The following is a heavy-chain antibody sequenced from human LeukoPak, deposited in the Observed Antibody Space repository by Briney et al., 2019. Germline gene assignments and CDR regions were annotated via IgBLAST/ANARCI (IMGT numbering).Heavy chain of an antibody. CDR2: IYPGDSDT. J-gene: IGHJ4*02. V-gene: IGHV5-51*01. CDR3: ARHNVRYYDRSGPNYFDY. CDR1: GYSFPSYW. Sequence: GESLKISCKGSGYSFPSYWIGWVRQMPGKGLEWMGIIYPGDSDTRYSPSFQGQVTISADKSISTAYLQWSSLEASDTAMYYCARHNVRYYDRSGPNYFDYWGQGTLVTVSS. D-gene: IGHD3-22*01.